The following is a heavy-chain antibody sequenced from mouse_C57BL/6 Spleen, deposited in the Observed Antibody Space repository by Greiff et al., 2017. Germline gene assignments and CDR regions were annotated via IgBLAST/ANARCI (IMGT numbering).Heavy chain of an antibody. J-gene: IGHJ4*01. CDR1: GYAFSSSW. CDR2: IYPGDGDT. CDR3: ASDGGGGTAQAYYAMDY. D-gene: IGHD3-2*02. Sequence: VQLKQSGPELVKPGASVKISCKASGYAFSSSWMNWVKQRPGKGLEWIGRIYPGDGDTNYNGKFTGKATLTADTSSSTSALQLSSRTSEDSAVYFCASDGGGGTAQAYYAMDYWGQGTSVTVSS. V-gene: IGHV1-82*01.